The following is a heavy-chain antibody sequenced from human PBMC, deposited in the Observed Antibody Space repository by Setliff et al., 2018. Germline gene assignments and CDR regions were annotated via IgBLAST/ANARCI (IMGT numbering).Heavy chain of an antibody. Sequence: ASVKVSCKASGGTFINYTISWVRQAPGQGLEWMGGIIPIFGTANYAQKFQGRVTITADESTSTAYMELSSLRSEDTAVYYCARVSRTIVAARGFDYWGQGTLVTVSS. CDR2: IIPIFGTA. CDR3: ARVSRTIVAARGFDY. J-gene: IGHJ4*02. CDR1: GGTFINYT. V-gene: IGHV1-69*13. D-gene: IGHD1-26*01.